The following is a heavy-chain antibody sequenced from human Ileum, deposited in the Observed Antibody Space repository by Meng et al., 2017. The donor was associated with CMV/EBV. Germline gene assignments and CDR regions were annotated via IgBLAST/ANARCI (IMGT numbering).Heavy chain of an antibody. CDR3: AREGVVRGVIPHKWFDP. D-gene: IGHD3-10*01. J-gene: IGHJ5*02. CDR2: TCVSGNS. V-gene: IGHV4-61*02. CDR1: SISSDNYC. Sequence: SISSDNYCWSWNRKPAGKALEWLGRTCVSGNSIYNPFLKSRLAISMDTSNNRFFLKLSSVTAADTAIYYYAREGVVRGVIPHKWFDPWGRGTLVTVSS.